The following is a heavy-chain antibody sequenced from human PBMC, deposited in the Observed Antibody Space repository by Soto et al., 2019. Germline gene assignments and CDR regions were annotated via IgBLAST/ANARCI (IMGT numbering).Heavy chain of an antibody. V-gene: IGHV3-33*01. Sequence: LRLSCAASGFTFSSYGMHWVRQAPGKGLEWVAVIWYDGSNKYYADSVKGRFTISRDNSKNTLYLQMNSLRAEDTAVYYCARVPYSSSYYFDYWGQGTLVTVSS. CDR1: GFTFSSYG. D-gene: IGHD6-6*01. J-gene: IGHJ4*02. CDR2: IWYDGSNK. CDR3: ARVPYSSSYYFDY.